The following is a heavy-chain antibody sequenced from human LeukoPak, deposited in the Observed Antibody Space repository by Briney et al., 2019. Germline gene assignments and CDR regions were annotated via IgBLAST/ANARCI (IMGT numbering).Heavy chain of an antibody. D-gene: IGHD6-13*01. CDR3: ARERQQLAHKYFDY. Sequence: PSQTLSLTCTVSGGSISSGGYYWSWIRQHPGKGLEWIGYIYYSGSTYYNPSLKSRVTISVDTSKNQFSLKLSPVTAADTAVYYCARERQQLAHKYFDYWGQGTLVTVSS. V-gene: IGHV4-31*03. CDR1: GGSISSGGYY. CDR2: IYYSGST. J-gene: IGHJ4*02.